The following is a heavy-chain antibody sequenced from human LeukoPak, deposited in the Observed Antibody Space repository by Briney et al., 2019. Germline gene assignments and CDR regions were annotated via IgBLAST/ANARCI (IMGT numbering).Heavy chain of an antibody. D-gene: IGHD2-15*01. CDR1: GYTFTSYD. Sequence: GASVKVSCKASGYTFTSYDINWVRQATGQGLEWMGWMNPNSGSTGYAQKFQGRVTMTRNTSISTAYMELSSLRSEDTAVYYCARGLLSTGAKNPWGQGTLVTVSS. J-gene: IGHJ5*02. CDR3: ARGLLSTGAKNP. V-gene: IGHV1-8*02. CDR2: MNPNSGST.